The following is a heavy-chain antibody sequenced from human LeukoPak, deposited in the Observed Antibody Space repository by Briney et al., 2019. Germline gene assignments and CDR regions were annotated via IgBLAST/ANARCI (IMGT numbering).Heavy chain of an antibody. V-gene: IGHV1-2*02. CDR3: ARRTERSTQLVSLTY. J-gene: IGHJ4*02. CDR1: GYTFTGYY. D-gene: IGHD6-13*01. Sequence: GASVKVSCKASGYTFTGYYMHWVRQAPGQGLEGMGWINPNSGGTNYAQKFQGRVTMTRDTSISTAYMELSRLRSDDTAVYYCARRTERSTQLVSLTYWGQGTLVTVSS. CDR2: INPNSGGT.